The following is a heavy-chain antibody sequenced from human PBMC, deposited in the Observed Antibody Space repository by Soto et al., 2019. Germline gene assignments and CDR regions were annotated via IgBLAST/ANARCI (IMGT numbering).Heavy chain of an antibody. CDR3: TRGGCSGGSCYSLHYYYYYYMDV. CDR2: IRSKAYGGTT. D-gene: IGHD2-15*01. J-gene: IGHJ6*03. CDR1: GFTFGDYA. V-gene: IGHV3-49*03. Sequence: EVQLVESGGGLVQPGRSLRLSCTASGFTFGDYAMSWFRQAPGKGLEWVGFIRSKAYGGTTEYAASVKGRFTISRDDSNSIAYLQMNSLKTEDTAVYYCTRGGCSGGSCYSLHYYYYYYMDVWGKGTTVTVSS.